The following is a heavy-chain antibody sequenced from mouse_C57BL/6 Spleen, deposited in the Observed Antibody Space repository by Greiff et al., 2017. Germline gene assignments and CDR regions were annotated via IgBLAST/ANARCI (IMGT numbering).Heavy chain of an antibody. J-gene: IGHJ2*01. D-gene: IGHD2-3*01. V-gene: IGHV5-9*01. CDR2: ISGGGGNT. Sequence: EVKLMESGGGLVKPGGSLKLSCAASGFTFSSYTMSWVRQTPEKRLEWVATISGGGGNTYYPDSVTGRFTISRDNAKNTLYLQMSSLRSEDTALYYCARRAIYDGYYVYFDYCGQGTTLTVSS. CDR3: ARRAIYDGYYVYFDY. CDR1: GFTFSSYT.